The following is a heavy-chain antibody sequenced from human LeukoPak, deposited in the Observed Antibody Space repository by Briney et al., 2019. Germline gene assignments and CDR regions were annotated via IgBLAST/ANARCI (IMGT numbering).Heavy chain of an antibody. D-gene: IGHD3-22*01. CDR1: GYTFTSYG. CDR3: ARNYYDTAGHFGY. V-gene: IGHV1-46*01. Sequence: ASVKVSCKVSGYTFTSYGISWVRQAPGQGLEWMGLINPSGGATSFAQKFRGRVTMTRDMSTGTVFMELSSLRSDDTAVYFCARNYYDTAGHFGYWGQGTLVTVSS. CDR2: INPSGGAT. J-gene: IGHJ4*02.